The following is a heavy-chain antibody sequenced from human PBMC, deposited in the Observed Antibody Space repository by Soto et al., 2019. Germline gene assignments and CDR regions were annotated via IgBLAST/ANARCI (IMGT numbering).Heavy chain of an antibody. CDR2: ISAYNGNT. CDR3: ARDGEVFWSCYKYSYGMDV. J-gene: IGHJ6*02. D-gene: IGHD3-3*01. V-gene: IGHV1-18*01. CDR1: GYTFTSYG. Sequence: QVQLVQSGAEVKKPGASVKVSCKASGYTFTSYGISWVRQAPGQGLEWMGWISAYNGNTNYAQKFQGRVTMTTDTSTSTAYMELRSLRSDDTAVYYCARDGEVFWSCYKYSYGMDVWGQGTTVTVSS.